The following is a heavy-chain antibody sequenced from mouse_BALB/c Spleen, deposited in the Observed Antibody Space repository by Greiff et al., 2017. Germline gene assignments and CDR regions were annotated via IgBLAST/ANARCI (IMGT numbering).Heavy chain of an antibody. CDR1: GFNIKDTY. CDR3: TRGGAYYGNYGAMDY. D-gene: IGHD2-10*01. Sequence: VQLQQSGAELVKPGASVKLSCTASGFNIKDTYMHWVKQRPEQGLEWIGRIDPANGNTKYDPKFQGKATITADTSSNTAYLQLSSLTSEDTAVYYCTRGGAYYGNYGAMDYWGQGTSVTVSS. V-gene: IGHV14-3*02. J-gene: IGHJ4*01. CDR2: IDPANGNT.